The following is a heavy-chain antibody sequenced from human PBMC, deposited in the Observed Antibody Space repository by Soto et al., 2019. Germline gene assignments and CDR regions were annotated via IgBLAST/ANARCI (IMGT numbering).Heavy chain of an antibody. Sequence: GGSLRLSCAASGFTFSSYIMNWVRQAPGKGLEWVSYISSSSSTIYYADSVKGRFTISRDNSKNTLYLQMNSLRAEDTAVYYCARDGDPPSGPYYYYGMDVWGQGTTVTVSS. V-gene: IGHV3-48*01. J-gene: IGHJ6*02. CDR2: ISSSSSTI. D-gene: IGHD7-27*01. CDR3: ARDGDPPSGPYYYYGMDV. CDR1: GFTFSSYI.